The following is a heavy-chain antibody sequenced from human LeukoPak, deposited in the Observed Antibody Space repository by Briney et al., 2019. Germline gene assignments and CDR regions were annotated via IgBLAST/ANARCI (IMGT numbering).Heavy chain of an antibody. D-gene: IGHD3-22*01. V-gene: IGHV3-33*01. Sequence: GTSLGLSCAASGISFRSHGMHGLRQAPGKGLEWVAIIWYDGSNIYYADSVKGRFTISRDTSKKPLYLQMNTLRAEDTALYYCARARNDYDSNGFSFLDYWGQGTLVTVSS. CDR3: ARARNDYDSNGFSFLDY. CDR2: IWYDGSNI. J-gene: IGHJ4*02. CDR1: GISFRSHG.